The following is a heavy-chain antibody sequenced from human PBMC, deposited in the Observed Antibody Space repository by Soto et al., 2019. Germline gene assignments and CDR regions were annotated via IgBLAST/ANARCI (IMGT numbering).Heavy chain of an antibody. CDR1: GFTFSSYA. J-gene: IGHJ5*02. CDR2: ISYDGSNK. Sequence: LRLSCAASGFTFSSYAMHWVRQAPGKGLEWVAVISYDGSNKYYADSVKGRFTISRDNSKNTLYLQMNSLRAEDTAVYYCARDRGEWLVNWFDPWGQGTLVTVSS. V-gene: IGHV3-30-3*01. CDR3: ARDRGEWLVNWFDP. D-gene: IGHD3-3*01.